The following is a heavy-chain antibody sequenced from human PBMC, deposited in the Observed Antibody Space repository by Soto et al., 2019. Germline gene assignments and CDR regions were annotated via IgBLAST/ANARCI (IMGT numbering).Heavy chain of an antibody. CDR3: ASGTGVRKYYYDSSGFLLDY. D-gene: IGHD3-22*01. J-gene: IGHJ4*02. CDR2: IKQDGSEK. CDR1: GFTFSSYW. Sequence: PGGSLRLSCAASGFTFSSYWMSWVRQAPGKGLEWVADIKQDGSEKYYVDSVKGRFTISRDNAKNSLYLQMNSLRAEDTAVYYCASGTGVRKYYYDSSGFLLDYWGQGTLVTVSS. V-gene: IGHV3-7*01.